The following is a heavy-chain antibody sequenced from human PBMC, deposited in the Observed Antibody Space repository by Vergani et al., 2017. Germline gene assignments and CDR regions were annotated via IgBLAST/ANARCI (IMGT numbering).Heavy chain of an antibody. V-gene: IGHV3-30*02. CDR2: IGKDGINT. D-gene: IGHD2-21*02. CDR1: GTTFSNFG. CDR3: DKYLRDSTDGLPDS. J-gene: IGHJ4*02. Sequence: QVQLVESAGGVVQPGGSLRLSCAASGTTFSNFGMPWIRQAPGKGREWLAYIGKDGINTRYRDAVKGRFTVSRDNSKDILYLQMDSLRREDTALYYCDKYLRDSTDGLPDSWGPGTLVIVSS.